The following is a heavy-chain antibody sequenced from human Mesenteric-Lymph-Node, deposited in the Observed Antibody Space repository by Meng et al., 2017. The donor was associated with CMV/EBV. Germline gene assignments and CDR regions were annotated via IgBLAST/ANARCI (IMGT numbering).Heavy chain of an antibody. CDR2: ISGSGGST. J-gene: IGHJ6*02. Sequence: GESLKISCAASGFTFSSYAMSWVRQAPGKGLEWVSAISGSGGSTYYADSVKGRFTISRDNSKNTLYLQMNSLRAEDTAVYYCAKFEYSNYNYYYYGMDVWGQRTTVTVSS. CDR1: GFTFSSYA. D-gene: IGHD4-11*01. CDR3: AKFEYSNYNYYYYGMDV. V-gene: IGHV3-23*01.